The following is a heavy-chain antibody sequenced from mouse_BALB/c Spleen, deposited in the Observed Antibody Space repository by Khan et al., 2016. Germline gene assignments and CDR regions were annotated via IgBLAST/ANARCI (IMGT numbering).Heavy chain of an antibody. J-gene: IGHJ3*01. V-gene: IGHV2-9*02. D-gene: IGHD2-1*01. CDR2: IWAGGST. Sequence: QVQLKESGPGLVAPSQSLSITCTVSGFSLTSYGVHWVRQPPGKGLEWLGVIWAGGSTNYNSALMSRLSISKDNSKSQVFLKMNSLQTDDTAMYYCARGDGNYGGFAYWGQGTLVTVAA. CDR3: ARGDGNYGGFAY. CDR1: GFSLTSYG.